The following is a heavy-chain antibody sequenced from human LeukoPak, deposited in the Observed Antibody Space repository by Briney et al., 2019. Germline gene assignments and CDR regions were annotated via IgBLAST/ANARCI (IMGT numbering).Heavy chain of an antibody. Sequence: NPSETLSLTCTVSGGSISSYYWSWLRQPPRKGLEWIGYIYYSGSTNYNPSLKSRVTISVDTSKNQFSLKLSSVTAADTAVYYCARHLYSGSYYTLDYWGQGTLVSVSS. CDR2: IYYSGST. D-gene: IGHD1-26*01. J-gene: IGHJ4*02. CDR3: ARHLYSGSYYTLDY. CDR1: GGSISSYY. V-gene: IGHV4-59*08.